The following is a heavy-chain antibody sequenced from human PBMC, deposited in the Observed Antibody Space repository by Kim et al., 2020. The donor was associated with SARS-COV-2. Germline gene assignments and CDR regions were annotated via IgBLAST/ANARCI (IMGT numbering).Heavy chain of an antibody. CDR3: ARDSSRDWFDS. V-gene: IGHV1-2*02. J-gene: IGHJ5*01. D-gene: IGHD2-2*01. CDR2: T. Sequence: TKYAQKFEGRVTMTRDTSISTAYMELTRLRYDDTAVYYCARDSSRDWFDSWGQGTLVTVSS.